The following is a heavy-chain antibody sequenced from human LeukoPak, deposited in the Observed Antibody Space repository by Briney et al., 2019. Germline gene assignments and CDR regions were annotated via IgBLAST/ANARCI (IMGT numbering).Heavy chain of an antibody. V-gene: IGHV3-23*01. Sequence: GGSLRLFCAASGFTFSSYAMSWVRQAPGKGLEWVSAISGSGGSTYYADSVKGRFTISRDNSKNTLYLQMNSLRAEDTAVYYCAKGRAAAGTMSYWGQGPRVTVPS. CDR2: ISGSGGST. D-gene: IGHD6-13*01. CDR1: GFTFSSYA. J-gene: IGHJ4*02. CDR3: AKGRAAAGTMSY.